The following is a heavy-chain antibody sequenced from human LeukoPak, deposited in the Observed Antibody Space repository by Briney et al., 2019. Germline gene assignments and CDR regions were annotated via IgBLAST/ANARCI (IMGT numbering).Heavy chain of an antibody. Sequence: PGGSLRLSCAASGFTFSSYNMNWVRQAPGKGLEWVSTISDNGGRTYYADSVKGRFTISRDNSKNTLFLQMNSLRAEDSAVYYCATDREGDPSAYYLVGGQGTLITVSS. CDR1: GFTFSSYN. D-gene: IGHD3-22*01. CDR2: ISDNGGRT. V-gene: IGHV3-23*01. J-gene: IGHJ4*02. CDR3: ATDREGDPSAYYLV.